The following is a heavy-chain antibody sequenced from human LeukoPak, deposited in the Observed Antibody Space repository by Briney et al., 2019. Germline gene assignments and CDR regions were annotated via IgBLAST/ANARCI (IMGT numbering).Heavy chain of an antibody. D-gene: IGHD3-10*01. V-gene: IGHV3-74*01. CDR2: MKTDGTRI. J-gene: IGHJ4*02. Sequence: GGSLRLSCAASGFRFSNSWMYWIRQGPGKGPVWVSRMKTDGTRIEYADSVKGRFTISRDNAKNTLFLQMSSPRVEDTAVYYCARGADHGGSYYPDWGQGTRVTVSS. CDR3: ARGADHGGSYYPD. CDR1: GFRFSNSW.